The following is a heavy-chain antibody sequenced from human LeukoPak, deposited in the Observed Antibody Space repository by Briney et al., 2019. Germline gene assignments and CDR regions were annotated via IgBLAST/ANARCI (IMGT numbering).Heavy chain of an antibody. V-gene: IGHV3-9*01. J-gene: IGHJ6*02. D-gene: IGHD2-2*01. CDR2: ISWNSGSI. CDR3: AKAVVPAAMHVYYYGMDV. CDR1: GFTFDDYA. Sequence: GRSLRLSCAASGFTFDDYAMHWVRQAPGKGLEWVSGISWNSGSIGYADSVKGRFTISRGNAKNSLYLQMNSLRAEDTALYYCAKAVVPAAMHVYYYGMDVWGQGTTVTVSS.